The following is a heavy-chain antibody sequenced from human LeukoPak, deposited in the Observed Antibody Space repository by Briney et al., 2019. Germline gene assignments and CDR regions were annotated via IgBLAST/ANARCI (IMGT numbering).Heavy chain of an antibody. CDR2: IYYSGST. J-gene: IGHJ4*02. CDR3: ARAKTYYDSSGYQYPAYYFDY. Sequence: PSETLSLTCTVSGGSISSYYWSWIRQPPGKGLEWIGYIYYSGSTNYNPSLKSRVTISVDTSKNQFSLKLSSVTAADTAVYYCARAKTYYDSSGYQYPAYYFDYWGQGTLVTVSS. CDR1: GGSISSYY. D-gene: IGHD3-22*01. V-gene: IGHV4-59*01.